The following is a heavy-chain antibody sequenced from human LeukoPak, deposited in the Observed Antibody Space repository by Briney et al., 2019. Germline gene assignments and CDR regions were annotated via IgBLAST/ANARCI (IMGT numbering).Heavy chain of an antibody. Sequence: PSETLSLTCAVYGGSFSGYYLSWIRQPPGKGLEWIGEINHSGSTNYNPSLKSRVTISVDTSKNQFSLRLSSVTAADTAVYYCASAPPQRITIFGVVPLFDYWGQGTLVTVSS. CDR2: INHSGST. V-gene: IGHV4-34*01. CDR1: GGSFSGYY. J-gene: IGHJ4*02. CDR3: ASAPPQRITIFGVVPLFDY. D-gene: IGHD3-3*01.